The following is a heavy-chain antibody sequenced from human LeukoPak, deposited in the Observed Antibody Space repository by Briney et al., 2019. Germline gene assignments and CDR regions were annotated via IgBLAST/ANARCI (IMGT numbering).Heavy chain of an antibody. CDR3: ARAISALGNMDV. D-gene: IGHD3-3*01. V-gene: IGHV4-31*03. J-gene: IGHJ6*03. CDR1: GGSISSGGYY. Sequence: PSETLSLTCTVSGGSISSGGYYWSWIRPHPGKGLEWIGYIYYGGSTYYNPSLKSRVTISVDTSKNQFSLKLSSATAADTAVYYCARAISALGNMDVWGKGTTVTVSS. CDR2: IYYGGST.